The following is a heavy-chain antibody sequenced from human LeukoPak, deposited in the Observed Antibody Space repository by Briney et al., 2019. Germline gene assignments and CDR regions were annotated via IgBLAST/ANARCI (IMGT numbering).Heavy chain of an antibody. V-gene: IGHV3-33*01. D-gene: IGHD3-9*01. CDR2: IWYDGSNK. CDR3: ARETVYDILTGYFYYYYYGMDV. Sequence: GGSLRLSCAAYGFTFSSYGMHWVRQAPGKGLEWVAVIWYDGSNKYYADSVKGRFTISRDNSKNTLYLQTDSLRAEDTAVYYCARETVYDILTGYFYYYYYGMDVWGKGTTVTVSS. J-gene: IGHJ6*04. CDR1: GFTFSSYG.